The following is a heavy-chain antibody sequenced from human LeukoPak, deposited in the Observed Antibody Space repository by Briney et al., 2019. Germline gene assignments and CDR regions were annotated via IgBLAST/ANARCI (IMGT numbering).Heavy chain of an antibody. Sequence: SETLSLTCTVSGGSISSYYWSWIRQPPGKGLEWIGYIYYSGSTNYSPSLKSRVTISVDTSKNQFSLKLSSVTAADTAVYYCASYYYDSSGYPYWGQGTLVTVSS. CDR2: IYYSGST. V-gene: IGHV4-59*01. J-gene: IGHJ4*02. D-gene: IGHD3-22*01. CDR3: ASYYYDSSGYPY. CDR1: GGSISSYY.